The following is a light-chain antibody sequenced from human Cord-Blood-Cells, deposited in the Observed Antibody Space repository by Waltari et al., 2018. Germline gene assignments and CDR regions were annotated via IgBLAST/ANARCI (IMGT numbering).Light chain of an antibody. V-gene: IGKV2-28*01. Sequence: DIVMTQSPLSLPVTPGEPASISCRSSQSLLHSNGYNYLDWYLQKPGQSPQLLIYLGSTRASGVPDRFSGSGSGTDSTLKISRVEAEDVGVYYCMQALQTPLTFGGGTKVEIK. CDR2: LGS. J-gene: IGKJ4*01. CDR1: QSLLHSNGYNY. CDR3: MQALQTPLT.